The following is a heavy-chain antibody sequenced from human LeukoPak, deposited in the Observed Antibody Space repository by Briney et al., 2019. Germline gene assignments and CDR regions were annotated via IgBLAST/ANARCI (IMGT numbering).Heavy chain of an antibody. CDR2: ISYSGST. CDR1: GGSISSYY. J-gene: IGHJ3*02. CDR3: ARYSSGWRSFDI. V-gene: IGHV4-59*12. Sequence: PSETLSLTCTVSGGSISSYYWSWIRQPPGKGLEWIGYISYSGSTNFNPSLKSRVTISVDTSKNQFSLKLSSVTAADTAVYYCARYSSGWRSFDIWGQGTMVTVSS. D-gene: IGHD6-19*01.